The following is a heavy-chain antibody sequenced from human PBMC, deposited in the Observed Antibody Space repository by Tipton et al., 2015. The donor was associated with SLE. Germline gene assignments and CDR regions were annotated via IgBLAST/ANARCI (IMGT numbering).Heavy chain of an antibody. D-gene: IGHD3-3*01. J-gene: IGHJ3*02. Sequence: TLSLTCTVSGDSMSRRYWTWIRQPPGRGLEWIGYVHYSGSTNYNPSLKSRVTISVDTSKNQFSLKLTSVTTADTAVYYCARHDFWSGYFPTGGAFDTGGTGTVVTVPS. CDR2: VHYSGST. V-gene: IGHV4-59*11. CDR3: ARHDFWSGYFPTGGAFDT. CDR1: GDSMSRRY.